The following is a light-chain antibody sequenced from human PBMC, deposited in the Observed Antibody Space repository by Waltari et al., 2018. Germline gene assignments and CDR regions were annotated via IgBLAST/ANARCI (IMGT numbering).Light chain of an antibody. J-gene: IGKJ4*01. CDR2: GAS. V-gene: IGKV3-20*01. CDR3: QQHGNSPSPT. Sequence: EIVLTQSPGTLSLSPGERATPPCRASQSVSSNSLAWYQQKYGQAPRLLIYGASSRATGIPDRFSGSGSGTDFTLTISRLEPEDFAVYYCQQHGNSPSPTFGGGTKVEIK. CDR1: QSVSSNS.